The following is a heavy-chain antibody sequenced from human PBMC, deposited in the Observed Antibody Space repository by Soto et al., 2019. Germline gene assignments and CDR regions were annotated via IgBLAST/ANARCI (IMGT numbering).Heavy chain of an antibody. Sequence: SETLSLTCAVYGESFSGYYWSWIRQPPGKGLEWIGEIHDSGSTNYNPSLKSRLIISVDTSRNQFSLKLSSVTAADTAVYYCARGVRRPSSGYADYWGQGTLVTIS. CDR2: IHDSGST. V-gene: IGHV4-34*01. D-gene: IGHD6-13*01. CDR1: GESFSGYY. CDR3: ARGVRRPSSGYADY. J-gene: IGHJ4*02.